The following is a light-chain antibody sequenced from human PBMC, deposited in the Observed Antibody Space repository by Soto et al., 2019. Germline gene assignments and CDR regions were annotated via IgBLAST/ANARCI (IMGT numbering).Light chain of an antibody. Sequence: EIVMTQSPASLSVSPGDGATLSCRASQTVASNLAWYQQKPGQGPRLLIHGASTRAAGVPARFSGSGSGTDFTRTISSLQSEDFAGYYCQQYHNWPPQYNFGQGTKLQIK. V-gene: IGKV3-15*01. CDR3: QQYHNWPPQYN. J-gene: IGKJ2*01. CDR2: GAS. CDR1: QTVASN.